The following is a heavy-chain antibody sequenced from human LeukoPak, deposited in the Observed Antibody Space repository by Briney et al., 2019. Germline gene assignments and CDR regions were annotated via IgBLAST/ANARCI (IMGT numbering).Heavy chain of an antibody. Sequence: ASVKVSCKTSGYTFTGYYIHWVRQAPGQGLEWMGWINPNSVDTNYAQKFQGRVSMTGDTSISTAYMERSRLRSDDTAVYYCARTLVVINDAFDIWGQGTMVTVSS. D-gene: IGHD3-22*01. CDR2: INPNSVDT. V-gene: IGHV1-2*02. J-gene: IGHJ3*02. CDR3: ARTLVVINDAFDI. CDR1: GYTFTGYY.